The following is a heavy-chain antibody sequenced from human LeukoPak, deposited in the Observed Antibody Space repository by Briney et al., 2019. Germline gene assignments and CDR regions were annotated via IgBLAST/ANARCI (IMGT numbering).Heavy chain of an antibody. CDR2: INHSGST. Sequence: SETLSLTCAVYGGSFSGYYWSWIRQPPGKGLEWIGEINHSGSTNYNPSLKSRVTISVDTSKNQFSLKLSSVTAADTAVYYCARGPSYSSGWYVFDYWGQGTLVTVSS. J-gene: IGHJ4*02. CDR1: GGSFSGYY. D-gene: IGHD6-19*01. V-gene: IGHV4-34*01. CDR3: ARGPSYSSGWYVFDY.